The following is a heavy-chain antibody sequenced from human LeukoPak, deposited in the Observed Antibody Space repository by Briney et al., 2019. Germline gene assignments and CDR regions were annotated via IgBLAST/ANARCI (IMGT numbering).Heavy chain of an antibody. V-gene: IGHV4-34*01. CDR3: ARVVGQFDP. Sequence: PSETLSLTCAVYGGSFSGYYWSWIRQPPGKGLEWIGEINHSGSTNYNPSLKSRVTISVDTSKNQFSLKLSSVTAADTAVYYCARVVGQFDPWGQGTLVTVSS. J-gene: IGHJ5*02. CDR1: GGSFSGYY. D-gene: IGHD2-15*01. CDR2: INHSGST.